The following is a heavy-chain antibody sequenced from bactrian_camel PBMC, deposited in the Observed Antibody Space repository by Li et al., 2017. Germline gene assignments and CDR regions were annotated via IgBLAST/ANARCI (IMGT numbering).Heavy chain of an antibody. CDR1: GFTYRSYC. V-gene: IGHV3S55*01. J-gene: IGHJ4*01. CDR2: INNDGKT. Sequence: HVQLVESGGGSVQAGGSLRLSCAASGFTYRSYCMGWYRQAPGNECEWVSTINNDGKTYYANSVKGRFTTSQDSARITAYLQMASLKPEDTAVYNCVPVALEERDGLVYCARWSQGTQVTVS. D-gene: IGHD1*01.